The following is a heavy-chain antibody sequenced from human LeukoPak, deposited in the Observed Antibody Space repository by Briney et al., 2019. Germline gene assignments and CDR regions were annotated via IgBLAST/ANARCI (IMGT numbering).Heavy chain of an antibody. V-gene: IGHV4-34*01. D-gene: IGHD6-6*01. Sequence: SETLSLTCAVYGGSFSGYYWSWIRQPPGKGLEWIGEINHSGSTNYNPSLKSRVTISVDTSKNQFSLKLSSVTAADTAVYYCARLCTSGYSSSSCSDYWGQGTLVTVSS. CDR1: GGSFSGYY. CDR3: ARLCTSGYSSSSCSDY. J-gene: IGHJ4*02. CDR2: INHSGST.